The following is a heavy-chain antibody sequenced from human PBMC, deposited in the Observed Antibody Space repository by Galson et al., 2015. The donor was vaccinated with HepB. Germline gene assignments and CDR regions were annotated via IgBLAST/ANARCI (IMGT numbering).Heavy chain of an antibody. V-gene: IGHV1-46*01. D-gene: IGHD6-19*01. J-gene: IGHJ4*02. CDR1: GYTFTSYY. CDR2: INPSGGST. Sequence: SVKVSCKASGYTFTSYYMHWVRQAPGQGLEWMGIINPSGGSTSYAQKFQGRVTMTRDTSTSTVYMELSSLRSEDTAVYYCARDYTFVDTKSSGWHNFDYWGQGTLVTVSS. CDR3: ARDYTFVDTKSSGWHNFDY.